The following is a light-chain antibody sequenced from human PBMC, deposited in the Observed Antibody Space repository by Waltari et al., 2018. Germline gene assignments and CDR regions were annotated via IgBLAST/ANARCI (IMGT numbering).Light chain of an antibody. CDR2: DAS. Sequence: EIVLTQSPATLSLSPGETATLSCRASQSIRTYLGWYQQKPGQAPRLLLFDASSRATGSPARFRGTGAGTNLTLTVSDLEPEDFGIYYCQQRSIWPYTFGQGTRLEIK. J-gene: IGKJ2*01. CDR3: QQRSIWPYT. V-gene: IGKV3-11*01. CDR1: QSIRTY.